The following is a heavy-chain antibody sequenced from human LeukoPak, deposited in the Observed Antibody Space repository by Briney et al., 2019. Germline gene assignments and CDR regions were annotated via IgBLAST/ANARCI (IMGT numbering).Heavy chain of an antibody. D-gene: IGHD6-6*01. CDR3: ARSGSSSSPGYYYYYMDV. V-gene: IGHV2-70*11. J-gene: IGHJ6*03. CDR2: IDWDDDK. Sequence: SGPTLVNPTQTLTLTCTFSGFSLSTSGMCVSWIRQPPGKALEWLARIDWDDDKYYSTSLKTRLTISKDTSKNQVVLTMTNMDLVDTATYYCARSGSSSSPGYYYYYMDVWGKGTTVTVSS. CDR1: GFSLSTSGMC.